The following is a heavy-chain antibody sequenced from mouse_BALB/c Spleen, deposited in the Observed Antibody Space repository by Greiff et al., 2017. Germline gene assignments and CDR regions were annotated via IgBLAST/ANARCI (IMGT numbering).Heavy chain of an antibody. V-gene: IGHV5-12-1*01. Sequence: EVKLQESGGGLVKPGGSLKLSCAASGFAFSSYDMSWVRQTPEKRLEWVAYISSGGGSTYYPDTVKGRFTISRDNAKNTLYLQMSSLKSEDTAMYYCARQRHRYDGVFDYWGQGTTLTVSS. CDR2: ISSGGGST. J-gene: IGHJ2*01. CDR3: ARQRHRYDGVFDY. D-gene: IGHD2-14*01. CDR1: GFAFSSYD.